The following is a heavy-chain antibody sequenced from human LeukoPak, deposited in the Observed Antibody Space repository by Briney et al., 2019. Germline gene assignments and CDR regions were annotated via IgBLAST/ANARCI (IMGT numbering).Heavy chain of an antibody. V-gene: IGHV1-46*01. Sequence: VASVKVSCKASGYTFTSYYMHWVRQAPGQGLEWMGIINPSGGSTSYAQKFQGRVTMTRDTSTSTVYMELSSLRAEDSALYYCARGGRGSAAVVAPRSFDIWGQGTMVTVSS. D-gene: IGHD3-22*01. CDR2: INPSGGST. CDR3: ARGGRGSAAVVAPRSFDI. CDR1: GYTFTSYY. J-gene: IGHJ3*02.